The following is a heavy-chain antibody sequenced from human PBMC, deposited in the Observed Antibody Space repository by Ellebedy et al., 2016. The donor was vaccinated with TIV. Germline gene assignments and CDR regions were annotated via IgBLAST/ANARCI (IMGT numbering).Heavy chain of an antibody. CDR2: IGTAGDT. CDR3: AREYEEYYFDY. J-gene: IGHJ4*02. Sequence: GGSLRLSCAASGFTFSIYDMHWVRQAPGKGLEWVSAIGTAGDTYYPGSVKGRFTISRDNSKNTLYLQMNSLRAEDTAVYYCAREYEEYYFDYWGQGILVTVSS. CDR1: GFTFSIYD. V-gene: IGHV3-13*01. D-gene: IGHD3-10*01.